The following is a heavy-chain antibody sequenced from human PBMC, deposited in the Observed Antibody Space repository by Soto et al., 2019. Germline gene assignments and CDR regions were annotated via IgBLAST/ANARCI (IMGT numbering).Heavy chain of an antibody. CDR3: ASTYDSNGYANEFDS. V-gene: IGHV4-59*12. D-gene: IGHD3-22*01. J-gene: IGHJ4*02. CDR1: GRSITSYY. Sequence: QVVLQESGPGLVKPSETLSLTCSVSGRSITSYYWSWVRQPPGKGLEWIGYIYDTGITSQNPSLKSRVTMSADTSQNQFSLKLTSVTGADTAVYYCASTYDSNGYANEFDSWGQGILVTVTS. CDR2: IYDTGIT.